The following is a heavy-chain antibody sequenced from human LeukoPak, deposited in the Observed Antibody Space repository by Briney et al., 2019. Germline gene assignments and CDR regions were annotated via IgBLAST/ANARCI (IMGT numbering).Heavy chain of an antibody. J-gene: IGHJ4*02. CDR1: GGSFSGYY. Sequence: SETLSLTCAVYGGSFSGYYWSWIRQPPGKGLEWIGEINHSGSTNYNPSLKSRVTISVDTSKNQFSLKLSSVTAADTAVYYCARYSGSYYPCFDYWGQGTLVTVSS. V-gene: IGHV4-34*01. CDR3: ARYSGSYYPCFDY. CDR2: INHSGST. D-gene: IGHD1-26*01.